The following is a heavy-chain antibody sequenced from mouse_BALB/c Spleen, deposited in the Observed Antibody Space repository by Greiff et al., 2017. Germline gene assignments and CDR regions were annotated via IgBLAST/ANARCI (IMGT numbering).Heavy chain of an antibody. J-gene: IGHJ2*01. CDR3: TRGDPYYYGSSPIDY. CDR1: GYSFTSYW. V-gene: IGHV1-5*01. Sequence: VHVKQSGTVLARPGASVKMSCKASGYSFTSYWMHWVKQRPGQGLEWIGAIYPGNSDTSYNQKFKGKAKLTADTSASTAYMELSSLTNEDSAVYYCTRGDPYYYGSSPIDYGGQGTTLTVSS. D-gene: IGHD1-1*01. CDR2: IYPGNSDT.